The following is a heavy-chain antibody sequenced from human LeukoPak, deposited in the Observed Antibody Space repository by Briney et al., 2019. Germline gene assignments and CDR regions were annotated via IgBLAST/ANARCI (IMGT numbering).Heavy chain of an antibody. V-gene: IGHV3-7*01. Sequence: GGSLRLSCAASGFTSSNFAMSWVRQAPGKGLEWVANIKQDGSEKYYVDSVKGRFTISRDNAKNSLYLQMNSLRAEDTAVYYCARDEIYYGSDPIDYWGQGTLSPSPQ. D-gene: IGHD3-10*01. CDR2: IKQDGSEK. J-gene: IGHJ4*02. CDR1: GFTSSNFA. CDR3: ARDEIYYGSDPIDY.